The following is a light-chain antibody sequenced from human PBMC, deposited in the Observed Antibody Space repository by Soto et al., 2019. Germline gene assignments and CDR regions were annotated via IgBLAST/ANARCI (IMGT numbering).Light chain of an antibody. V-gene: IGLV2-8*01. CDR1: SSDVGGYNY. CDR2: EVS. J-gene: IGLJ2*01. Sequence: QSVLTQPPSASGSPGQSVTISCTGTSSDVGGYNYVSWYQQHLGKAPKLMISEVSKRQSGVPDRFSGSKSGNTASLTVSGLQAEDEADYYCSSHAGRNKNIVFGGGTKVTVL. CDR3: SSHAGRNKNIV.